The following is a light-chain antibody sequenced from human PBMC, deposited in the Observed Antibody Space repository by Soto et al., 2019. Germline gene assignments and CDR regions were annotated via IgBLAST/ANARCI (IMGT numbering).Light chain of an antibody. CDR3: CSYGGYFRV. J-gene: IGLJ2*01. Sequence: QSALTQPRSVSGSPGQSVTISCTGTSSDGGGYDYVSWFQHHPGKVPKLMIYDVTKRPSGVPDRFSASKSGNPASLTISGLQAEDEADYSCCSYGGYFRVVGGGTQLTVL. CDR1: SSDGGGYDY. V-gene: IGLV2-11*02. CDR2: DVT.